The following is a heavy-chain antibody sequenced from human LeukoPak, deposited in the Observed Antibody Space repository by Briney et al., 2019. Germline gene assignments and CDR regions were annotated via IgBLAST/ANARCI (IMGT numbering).Heavy chain of an antibody. D-gene: IGHD1-26*01. CDR2: ITPFNGNT. CDR3: ARALGKWELLN. V-gene: IGHV1-45*02. CDR1: GYTFTYRY. Sequence: ASVKASCKASGYTFTYRYLHWVRQAPGQALEWMGWITPFNGNTNYAQKFQDRVTITRDRSMSTAYMELSSLRSEDTAMYYCARALGKWELLNWGQGTLVTVSS. J-gene: IGHJ4*02.